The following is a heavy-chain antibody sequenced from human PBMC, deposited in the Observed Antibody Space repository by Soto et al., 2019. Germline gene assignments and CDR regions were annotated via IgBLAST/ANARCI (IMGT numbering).Heavy chain of an antibody. CDR3: GRDWKFRSYYFDY. CDR2: IKQDGSEK. CDR1: GFTFSSYA. D-gene: IGHD1-26*01. J-gene: IGHJ4*02. Sequence: GGSLRLSCAASGFTFSSYAMSWVRQAPGKGLEWVANIKQDGSEKYYVDSVKGRFTISRDNAKNSLYLQMNSLRAEDTAVYYYGRDWKFRSYYFDYWGQGPLVPFSS. V-gene: IGHV3-7*05.